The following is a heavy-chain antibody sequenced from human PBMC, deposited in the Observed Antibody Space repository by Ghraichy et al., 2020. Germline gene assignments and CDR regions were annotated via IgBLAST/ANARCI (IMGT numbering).Heavy chain of an antibody. V-gene: IGHV3-7*03. D-gene: IGHD6-25*01. CDR2: IKGDGSEK. Sequence: LSLTCAASGLSFSTYWMSWVRQAPGKGLEWVAHIKGDGSEKYYVESVKGRFTISRDNAKNSLYLQMNSLRVEDTAVYYCVGVYSSESPWGQGTLVTVSS. CDR3: VGVYSSESP. J-gene: IGHJ4*02. CDR1: GLSFSTYW.